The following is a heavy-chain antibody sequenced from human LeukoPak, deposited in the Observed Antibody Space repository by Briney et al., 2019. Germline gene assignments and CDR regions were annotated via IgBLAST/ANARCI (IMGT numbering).Heavy chain of an antibody. V-gene: IGHV4-59*08. J-gene: IGHJ4*02. CDR3: ARHLRGYNYVY. CDR2: IYYSGST. CDR1: GDSISSYY. D-gene: IGHD5-18*01. Sequence: SETLSLSCTVSGDSISSYYWSWLRQPPGKGLEWIGYIYYSGSTNYNPSLKSRVTISVDTSKNQFSLKLSSVTAADTAVYYCARHLRGYNYVYWGQGTLVTVSS.